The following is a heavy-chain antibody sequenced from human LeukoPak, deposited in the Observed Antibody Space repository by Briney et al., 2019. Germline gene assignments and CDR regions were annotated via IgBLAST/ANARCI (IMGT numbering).Heavy chain of an antibody. Sequence: SETLTLTCTVSGASISSYTYYWGWIRKPPGKGLEWIVSLYDTASTHYNPSRRSPVTMAVDTSKNRFSLRRRAVTAAATAKYAGARHKTITAAGTFAQWGEGTLVTASP. V-gene: IGHV4-39*01. CDR3: ARHKTITAAGTFAQ. D-gene: IGHD6-13*01. CDR2: LYDTAST. J-gene: IGHJ4*02. CDR1: GASISSYTYY.